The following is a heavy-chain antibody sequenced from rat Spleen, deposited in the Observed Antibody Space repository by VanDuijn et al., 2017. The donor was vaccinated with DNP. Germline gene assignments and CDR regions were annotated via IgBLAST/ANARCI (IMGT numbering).Heavy chain of an antibody. Sequence: EVQLKESGPGLVQPSQTLSLTCTVSGFSLTYYSVHWVRQHPGKGPEWMGVMWSGGTTAYNSALKSRLRISRDTSKSQVFLKMNSLQTEDTAIYYCTRDGSPYYSSQMDVLDAWGQGASVTVSS. J-gene: IGHJ4*01. CDR2: MWSGGTT. V-gene: IGHV2S63*01. D-gene: IGHD1-2*01. CDR1: GFSLTYYS. CDR3: TRDGSPYYSSQMDVLDA.